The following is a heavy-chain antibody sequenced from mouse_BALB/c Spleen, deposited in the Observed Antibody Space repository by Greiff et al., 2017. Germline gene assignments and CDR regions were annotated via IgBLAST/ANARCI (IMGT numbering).Heavy chain of an antibody. V-gene: IGHV5-17*02. CDR3: ARGLGRDAMDY. CDR2: ISSGSSTI. Sequence: EVKLMESGGGLVQPGGSRKLSCAASGFTFSSFGMHWVRQAPEKGLEWVAYISSGSSTIYYADTVKGRFTISRDNPKNTLFLQMTSLRSEDTAMYYCARGLGRDAMDYWGQGTSVTVSS. J-gene: IGHJ4*01. D-gene: IGHD4-1*01. CDR1: GFTFSSFG.